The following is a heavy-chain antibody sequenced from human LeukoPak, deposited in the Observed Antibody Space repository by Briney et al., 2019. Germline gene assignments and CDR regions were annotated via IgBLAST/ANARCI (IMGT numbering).Heavy chain of an antibody. J-gene: IGHJ6*04. V-gene: IGHV1-69*13. CDR1: GGTFSSYA. CDR2: IIPIFGTA. D-gene: IGHD2-21*01. CDR3: ARGGPYFHYHGMDV. Sequence: GASVKVSCKASGGTFSSYAISWVRQAPGQGLEWMGGIIPIFGTANYAQKFQGRVTITADESTSTAYMELSSLRSEDTAVYYCARGGPYFHYHGMDVWGKGTTVTVSS.